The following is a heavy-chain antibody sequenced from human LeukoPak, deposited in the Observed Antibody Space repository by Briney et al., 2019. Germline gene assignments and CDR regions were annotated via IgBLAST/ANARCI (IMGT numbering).Heavy chain of an antibody. CDR2: INPNSGGT. J-gene: IGHJ3*02. Sequence: ASVKVSCKASGYTFTDYYMHWVRQAPGQGLEWMGWINPNSGGTSYAQKFQGRVAMTRDTSISTAYMELSRLRSDDTAVYYCASGFMGYDRSGYYDDAFDIWGQGTMVTVSS. CDR1: GYTFTDYY. V-gene: IGHV1-2*02. D-gene: IGHD3-22*01. CDR3: ASGFMGYDRSGYYDDAFDI.